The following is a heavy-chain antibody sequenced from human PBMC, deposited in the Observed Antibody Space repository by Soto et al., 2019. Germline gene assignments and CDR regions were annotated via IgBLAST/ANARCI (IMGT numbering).Heavy chain of an antibody. D-gene: IGHD3-16*01. CDR3: TKTPGENY. V-gene: IGHV3-73*02. Sequence: EVPLVESGGGLVQPGGSLKLSCAASGFTFSGSAMHWVRQASGKGLEWVGRIRSKANSYATAYAASVKGRFTISRDDSKNTAYLQMNSLKTEDTAVYYCTKTPGENYWGQGTLVTVSS. J-gene: IGHJ4*02. CDR2: IRSKANSYAT. CDR1: GFTFSGSA.